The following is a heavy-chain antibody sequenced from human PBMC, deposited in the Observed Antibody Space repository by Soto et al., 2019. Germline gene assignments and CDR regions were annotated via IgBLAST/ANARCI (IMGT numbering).Heavy chain of an antibody. CDR1: GFTFSNAW. CDR2: IKSKTDGGTT. Sequence: PGGSLRLSCAASGFTFSNAWMNWVRQAPGKGLEWVGRIKSKTDGGTTDYAAPVKGRFTISRDDSKNTLYLQMNSLKTEDTAVYYCTTDSRTTVTTWGRYYYYGMDVWGQGTTVTVSS. J-gene: IGHJ6*02. V-gene: IGHV3-15*07. D-gene: IGHD4-4*01. CDR3: TTDSRTTVTTWGRYYYYGMDV.